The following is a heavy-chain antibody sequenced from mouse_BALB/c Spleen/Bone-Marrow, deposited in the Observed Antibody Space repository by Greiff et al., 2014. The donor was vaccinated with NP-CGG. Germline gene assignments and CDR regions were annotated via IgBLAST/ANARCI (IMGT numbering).Heavy chain of an antibody. CDR2: ILPGSGST. CDR3: ARGIDYYAMDY. J-gene: IGHJ4*01. Sequence: QVQLQQSGAELMKPGASVKISCKATSYTFSSYWIEWVKQRPGHGFEWIGEILPGSGSTNYNEKFKGKATFTADTSSNTACMQLSSLTSEDSAVYYCARGIDYYAMDYWGQGTSVTVSS. V-gene: IGHV1-9*01. CDR1: SYTFSSYW.